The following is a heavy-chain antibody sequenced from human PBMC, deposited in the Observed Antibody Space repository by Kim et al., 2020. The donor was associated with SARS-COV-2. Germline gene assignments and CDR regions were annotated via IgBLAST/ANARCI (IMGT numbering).Heavy chain of an antibody. Sequence: SETLSLTCTVSGGSISSDYYCWIWHPARQGMEWIWLVYSSGSTYTNHTLTGRVTMSVDTSTNQFSLNLNFGTAAATDVSFCACGKDHRLLRWF. CDR2: VYSSGST. V-gene: IGHV4-4*07. CDR1: GGSISSDY. CDR3: ACGKDHRLLRWF. J-gene: IGHJ5*01. D-gene: IGHD1-26*01.